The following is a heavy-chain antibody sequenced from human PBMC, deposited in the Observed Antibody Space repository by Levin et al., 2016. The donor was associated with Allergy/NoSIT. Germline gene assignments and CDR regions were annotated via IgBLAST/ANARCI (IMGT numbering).Heavy chain of an antibody. Sequence: SETLSLTCAASGVSISSSDYDWNWVRQPAGKGLEWIGHIFSSGSTNYNPSLKSRATISVDTSKNQFSLTLSSVTAADTAVYYCARRFDLWGRGTLVTVSS. J-gene: IGHJ2*01. V-gene: IGHV4-61*09. CDR3: ARRFDL. CDR2: IFSSGST. CDR1: GVSISSSDYD.